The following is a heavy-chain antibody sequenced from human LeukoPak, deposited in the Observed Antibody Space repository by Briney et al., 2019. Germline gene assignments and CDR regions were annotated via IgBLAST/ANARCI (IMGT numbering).Heavy chain of an antibody. Sequence: KPSETLSPTCAVYGGSFSGYYWGWIRQPPGKGLEWIGGNNYSGSTNYTPSLKSRVTISVDTSKNQFSLKLSSVTAADTAVYYCTRSPYDSGTPPTRFDSWGQGTLVTVSS. CDR3: TRSPYDSGTPPTRFDS. CDR2: NNYSGST. CDR1: GGSFSGYY. J-gene: IGHJ4*02. V-gene: IGHV4-34*01. D-gene: IGHD3-10*01.